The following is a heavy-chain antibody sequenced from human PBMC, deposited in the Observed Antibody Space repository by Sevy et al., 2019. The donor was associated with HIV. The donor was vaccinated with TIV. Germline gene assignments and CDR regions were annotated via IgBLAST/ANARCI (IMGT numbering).Heavy chain of an antibody. CDR3: ASPQWNDVTGVYYYYYGMDV. D-gene: IGHD1-1*01. V-gene: IGHV3-23*01. CDR1: GFTFSSYA. CDR2: ISGSGGST. Sequence: GGSLRLSCAASGFTFSSYAMSWVRQAPGKGLEWVSAISGSGGSTYYADSVKGRFTISRDNSKNTLYLQMNSLRAEDKAVYYCASPQWNDVTGVYYYYYGMDVWGQGTTVTVSS. J-gene: IGHJ6*02.